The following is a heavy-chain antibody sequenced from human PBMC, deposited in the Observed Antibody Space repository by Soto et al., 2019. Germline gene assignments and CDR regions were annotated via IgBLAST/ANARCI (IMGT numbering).Heavy chain of an antibody. D-gene: IGHD3-9*01. CDR2: IYYSGST. V-gene: IGHV4-39*01. Sequence: SETLSLTCTVSGGSISSSSYYWGWIRQPPGKGLEWIGSIYYSGSTYYNPSLKSRVTISVDTSKNQFSLKLSSVTAADTAVYYCARHEYFDWFEGNWFDPWGQGTLVTVS. CDR3: ARHEYFDWFEGNWFDP. CDR1: GGSISSSSYY. J-gene: IGHJ5*02.